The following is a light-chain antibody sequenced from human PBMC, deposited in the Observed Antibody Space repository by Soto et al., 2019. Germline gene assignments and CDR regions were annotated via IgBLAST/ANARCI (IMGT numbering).Light chain of an antibody. CDR2: AAS. J-gene: IGKJ5*01. CDR1: QTISSY. V-gene: IGKV1-9*01. Sequence: DIQMTQSPSTLSGSVGARVPITCRASQTISSYLGWYQQKPGKAPNLLIYAASTLQSGVPSRFSGSGSGTEFTLTISSLQPEDFATDDCQQSYSTITFGQGTRLEIK. CDR3: QQSYSTIT.